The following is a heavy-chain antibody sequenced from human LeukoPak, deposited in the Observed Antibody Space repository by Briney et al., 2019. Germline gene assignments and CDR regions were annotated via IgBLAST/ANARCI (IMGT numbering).Heavy chain of an antibody. J-gene: IGHJ5*02. CDR3: AGYYYDSSGGFDL. CDR2: INWNGAWT. V-gene: IGHV3-20*04. D-gene: IGHD3-22*01. Sequence: GGSLRLSCAASGFTFDDYGMSWVRQAPGKGLEWVCDINWNGAWTGYADSVKGRFTISRDNAKNSLYLQMNSLRAEDTALYYCAGYYYDSSGGFDLWGQGTLVTVSA. CDR1: GFTFDDYG.